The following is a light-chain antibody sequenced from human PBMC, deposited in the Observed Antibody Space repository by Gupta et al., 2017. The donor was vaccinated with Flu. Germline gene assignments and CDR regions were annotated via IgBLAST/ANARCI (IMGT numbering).Light chain of an antibody. CDR3: QTWVNGTWV. CDR2: QDY. V-gene: IGLV3-1*01. Sequence: SYELTQPSSVSVSPGQTDTITCSGDTLGEKYVSWYRQRPGQSPVLVIYQDYRRPSGIPERLSGSNSGNAGTLTIAGTQALDEAHYYCQTWVNGTWVFGGGTKLTVL. J-gene: IGLJ3*02. CDR1: TLGEKY.